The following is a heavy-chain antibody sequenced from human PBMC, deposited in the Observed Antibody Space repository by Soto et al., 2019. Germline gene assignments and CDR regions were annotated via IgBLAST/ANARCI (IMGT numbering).Heavy chain of an antibody. CDR1: RGSLSRGSYY. V-gene: IGHV4-61*01. D-gene: IGHD2-2*01. CDR2: IYYSGST. CDR3: ARDGRPGVVGVSCGPLSNRFPYSALGRLLSV. J-gene: IGHJ6*01. Sequence: PSKTLSLTSTVPRGSLSRGSYYWTLIRQPPGKGLEWIGYIYYSGSTNYNPSLKSRVTISVDTSKNQFSLKLSSMTAADTAVYYCARDGRPGVVGVSCGPLSNRFPYSALGRLLSVW.